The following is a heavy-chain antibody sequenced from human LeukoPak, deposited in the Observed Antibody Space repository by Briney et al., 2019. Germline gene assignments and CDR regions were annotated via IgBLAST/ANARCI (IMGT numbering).Heavy chain of an antibody. Sequence: GGSLRLSCEASGFTFDSYAMNWVRLAPGKGLEWASPISGFGGSTYYADSVKGWFTISRDNSKNTLYLQMNSLRAEDTAVYYCARAPNYDSSGYFIGWGQGTLVTVSS. J-gene: IGHJ4*02. D-gene: IGHD3-22*01. V-gene: IGHV3-23*01. CDR3: ARAPNYDSSGYFIG. CDR2: ISGFGGST. CDR1: GFTFDSYA.